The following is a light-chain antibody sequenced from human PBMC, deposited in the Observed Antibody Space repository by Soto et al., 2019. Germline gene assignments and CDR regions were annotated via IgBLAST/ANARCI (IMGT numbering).Light chain of an antibody. CDR3: HQHGSAPWT. Sequence: ENVLTQSPGTLSLSPGERATLSCRASQSVTSTYLAWYQQKPGQAPRLLIYRASSRATGIADRFSGSGSGTDFTLTIGRLEPEDSAVYYCHQHGSAPWTFGQGTKVEIK. J-gene: IGKJ1*01. V-gene: IGKV3-20*01. CDR1: QSVTSTY. CDR2: RAS.